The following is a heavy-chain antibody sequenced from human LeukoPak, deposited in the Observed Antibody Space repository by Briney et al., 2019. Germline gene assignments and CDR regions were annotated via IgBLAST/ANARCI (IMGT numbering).Heavy chain of an antibody. V-gene: IGHV3-11*01. D-gene: IGHD2-21*02. CDR3: ARHCAGDCYGDFDS. CDR2: SDRVT. Sequence: GGSLRLSCAASGFTFSDYYMSWIRQAPGKGLEWISGSDRVTYYADSVKGRFTISRDNAKNSLYLQMNSLRVEDTAVYYCARHCAGDCYGDFDSWGQGTLVTVSS. J-gene: IGHJ4*02. CDR1: GFTFSDYY.